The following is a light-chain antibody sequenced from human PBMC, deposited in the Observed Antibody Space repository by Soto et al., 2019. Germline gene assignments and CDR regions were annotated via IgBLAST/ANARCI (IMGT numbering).Light chain of an antibody. CDR2: EAT. CDR1: PNDIGAYDY. CDR3: TSYKTDDTFL. V-gene: IGLV2-14*01. J-gene: IGLJ1*01. Sequence: QSALTQPTSVSGSPGQSIAISCTGNPNDIGAYDYVSWYQQHPGKAPKVIIFEATNRPSGVSNRFSGSKSGITASLTISGLQADDEAEYFCTSYKTDDTFLFGTGTKLTVL.